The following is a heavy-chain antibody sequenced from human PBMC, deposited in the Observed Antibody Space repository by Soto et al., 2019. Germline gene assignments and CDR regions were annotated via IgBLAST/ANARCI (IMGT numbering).Heavy chain of an antibody. CDR2: VRSKIHNYAT. V-gene: IGHV3-73*01. CDR1: GFTFSRSD. J-gene: IGHJ6*02. Sequence: PGGSLRLSCSASGFTFSRSDLHWVRQAPGKGLEWVGRVRSKIHNYATSFADSVRGRFTISRNDSDNTVSLEMSGLKSEDTALYFCSRHEEGRRMVLYGMDVWGQGTTVTVSS. CDR3: SRHEEGRRMVLYGMDV. D-gene: IGHD2-8*01.